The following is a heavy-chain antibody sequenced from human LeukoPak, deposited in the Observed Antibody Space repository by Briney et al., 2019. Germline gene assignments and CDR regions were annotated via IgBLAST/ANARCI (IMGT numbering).Heavy chain of an antibody. J-gene: IGHJ1*01. CDR1: GYTFTGYY. CDR3: ARLETGITIFGVDKYFQH. D-gene: IGHD3-3*01. CDR2: INPNSGGT. V-gene: IGHV1-2*02. Sequence: VKVCCKASGYTFTGYYMHWVRQAPGQGLEWMGWINPNSGGTNYAQKFQGRVTMTRDTSISTAYMELSRLRSDDTAVYYCARLETGITIFGVDKYFQHWGQGTLVTVSS.